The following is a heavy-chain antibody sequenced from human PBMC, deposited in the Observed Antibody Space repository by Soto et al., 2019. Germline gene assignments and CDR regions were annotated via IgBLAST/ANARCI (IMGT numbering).Heavy chain of an antibody. CDR1: GFTFDSYT. Sequence: EVPLVEPGGGLVKPGGSLRLSCAASGFTFDSYTMNWVRHAPGKGLEWVSSIGPSSNAIYYADSVKGRFTISRDNAKNSLYLQMNSLRGEDTAVYHCANGWTAAGTIRDWCKGTLVTVSS. CDR2: IGPSSNAI. D-gene: IGHD6-13*01. CDR3: ANGWTAAGTIRD. V-gene: IGHV3-21*01. J-gene: IGHJ4*02.